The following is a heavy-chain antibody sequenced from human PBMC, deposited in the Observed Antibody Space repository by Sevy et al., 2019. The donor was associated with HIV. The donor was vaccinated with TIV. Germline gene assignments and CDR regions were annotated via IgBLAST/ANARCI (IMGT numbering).Heavy chain of an antibody. V-gene: IGHV3-20*04. CDR3: AGGWYSGGYPFLGPFDY. J-gene: IGHJ4*02. D-gene: IGHD1-26*01. CDR2: INWNGGST. CDR1: GFTFDDYG. Sequence: GGSLRLSCAASGFTFDDYGMSWVRQAPGKGLEWVSGINWNGGSTGYADSVKGRFTISRDNAKNSLYLQMNSLRAEDRALYYCAGGWYSGGYPFLGPFDYWGQGTLVTVSS.